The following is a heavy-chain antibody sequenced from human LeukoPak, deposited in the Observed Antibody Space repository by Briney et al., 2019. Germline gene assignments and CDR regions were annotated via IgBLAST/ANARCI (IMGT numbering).Heavy chain of an antibody. Sequence: PGGSLRLSCAASRFTFSNYWMHWVRQAPGKGLEWVAVISIDGNNKYYGDSVKGRFTISRDNSKNTLYLQINSLRPEDTAVYYCAKDQSQWGQGTLVIVSS. CDR1: RFTFSNYW. V-gene: IGHV3-30*18. CDR2: ISIDGNNK. J-gene: IGHJ4*02. CDR3: AKDQSQ.